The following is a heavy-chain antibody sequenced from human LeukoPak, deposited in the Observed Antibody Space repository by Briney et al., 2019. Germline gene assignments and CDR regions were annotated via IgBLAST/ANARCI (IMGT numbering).Heavy chain of an antibody. Sequence: GGSLRLSCAASGFTFSSYAMSWVRQAPGKGLEWVSAISGSGGSTYYADSVKGRFTISRDNSKNTLYLQMNSLRAEDTAVYYCATQRTGYSSGWRYYFDYWGQGTRVTVSS. CDR2: ISGSGGST. J-gene: IGHJ4*02. D-gene: IGHD6-19*01. CDR3: ATQRTGYSSGWRYYFDY. CDR1: GFTFSSYA. V-gene: IGHV3-23*01.